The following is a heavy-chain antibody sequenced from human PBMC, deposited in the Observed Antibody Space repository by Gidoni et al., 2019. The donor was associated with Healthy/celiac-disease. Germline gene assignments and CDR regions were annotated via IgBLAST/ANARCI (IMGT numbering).Heavy chain of an antibody. CDR2: IYPGDSDT. CDR3: ARVGVVVHTRKGLDY. D-gene: IGHD3-22*01. CDR1: GYSFTSYW. J-gene: IGHJ4*02. V-gene: IGHV5-51*01. Sequence: EVQLVQSGAAVQQPGESLKISCKGSGYSFTSYWIGWVRQMPGKGLEWMGIIYPGDSDTRYSPSFQGQVTISADKSISTAYLQWSSLKASDTAMYYCARVGVVVHTRKGLDYWGQGTLVTVSS.